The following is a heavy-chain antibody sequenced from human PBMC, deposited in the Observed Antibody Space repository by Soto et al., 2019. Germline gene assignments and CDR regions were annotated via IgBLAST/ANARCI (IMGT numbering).Heavy chain of an antibody. V-gene: IGHV1-69*02. CDR2: IIPILGIA. D-gene: IGHD1-1*01. J-gene: IGHJ5*02. CDR3: ARAANEDLRYNWFDP. Sequence: SVKVSCKASGGTFSSYTISWVRQAPGQGIEWMGSIIPILGIANYAQKFQGRVTITADKSTSTAYMELSSLRSEDTVVYYCARAANEDLRYNWFDPWGQGTLVTVSS. CDR1: GGTFSSYT.